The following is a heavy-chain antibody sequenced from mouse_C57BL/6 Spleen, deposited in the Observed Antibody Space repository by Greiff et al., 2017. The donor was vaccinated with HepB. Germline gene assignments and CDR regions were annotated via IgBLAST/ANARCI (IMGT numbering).Heavy chain of an antibody. CDR1: GYTFSGYG. CDR2: ISSGNSTI. D-gene: IGHD2-5*01. Sequence: DVMLVESGGGLVKPGGSLKLSCAASGYTFSGYGMHWVRQAPGQGLEWVGNISSGNSTINYTDKVKGRSTLTGDKAKSTVYLQMTSLTSEDSAVYYCARDYSNYRYAMDYWGQGTSVTVSS. J-gene: IGHJ4*01. V-gene: IGHV5-17*03. CDR3: ARDYSNYRYAMDY.